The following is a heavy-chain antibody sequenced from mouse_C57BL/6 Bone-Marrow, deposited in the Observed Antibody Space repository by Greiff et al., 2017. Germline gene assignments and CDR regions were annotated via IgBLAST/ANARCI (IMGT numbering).Heavy chain of an antibody. Sequence: VQLQQPGAELVRPGTSVKLSCKASGYTFTSYWMHWVKQRPGQGLEWIGVIDPSDSYTNYNQKFKGKATLTVDTSSSTAYMQLSSLTSEDSAVYYCALITTVVAFDYWGQGTTLTVSS. D-gene: IGHD1-1*01. J-gene: IGHJ2*01. V-gene: IGHV1-59*01. CDR2: IDPSDSYT. CDR1: GYTFTSYW. CDR3: ALITTVVAFDY.